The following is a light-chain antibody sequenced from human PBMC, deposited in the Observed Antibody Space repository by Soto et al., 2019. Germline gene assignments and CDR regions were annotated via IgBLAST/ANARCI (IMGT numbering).Light chain of an antibody. CDR3: QQYGRSPVT. V-gene: IGKV3-20*01. CDR1: QSVGSDF. CDR2: DAS. Sequence: EIVLTQSPGTLSLSPGERATLSCRASQSVGSDFLAWYQQKAGQAPRLLIYDASSRATGIPDRISGSGSGTDFTLTISRLEPEDFAVYYCQQYGRSPVTFGGGTKVEIK. J-gene: IGKJ4*01.